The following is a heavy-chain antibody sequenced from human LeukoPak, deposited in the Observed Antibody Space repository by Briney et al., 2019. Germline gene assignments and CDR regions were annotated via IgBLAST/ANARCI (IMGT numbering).Heavy chain of an antibody. CDR3: TRYDSSGYYHDAFDI. Sequence: GGSLRLSCAASGFTFSSYAMSWVRQASGKGLEWVGRIRSKANSYATAYAASVKGRFTISRDDSKNTAYLQMNSLKTEDTAVYYCTRYDSSGYYHDAFDIWGQGTMVTVSS. CDR2: IRSKANSYAT. J-gene: IGHJ3*02. V-gene: IGHV3-73*01. D-gene: IGHD3-22*01. CDR1: GFTFSSYA.